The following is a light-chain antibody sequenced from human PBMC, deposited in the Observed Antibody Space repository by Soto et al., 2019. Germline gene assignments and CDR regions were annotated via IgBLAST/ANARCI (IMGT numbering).Light chain of an antibody. CDR2: AAS. CDR3: QQTYSRHPWT. V-gene: IGKV1-39*01. J-gene: IGKJ1*01. CDR1: QRISNY. Sequence: DIQMTQSPSSLSASVGDRVTITCRASQRISNYLNWYQQKPGKAPNLLIYAASSLQSGVPSRFSGSGSGTVFTLTINTLQPEDFATYYCQQTYSRHPWTFGQGTKVKI.